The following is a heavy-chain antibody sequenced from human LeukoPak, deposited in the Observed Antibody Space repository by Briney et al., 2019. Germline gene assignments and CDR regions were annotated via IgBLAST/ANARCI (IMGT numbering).Heavy chain of an antibody. D-gene: IGHD6-19*01. CDR1: GGSFSGYY. V-gene: IGHV4-59*01. J-gene: IGHJ6*03. Sequence: PSETLSLTCAVYGGSFSGYYWSWIRQPPGKGLEWIGYIYYSGGTNYNPSLKSRVTISVDTSKNQFSLKLSSVTAADTAVYYCARAVAGARIYYYYYYMDVWGKGTTVTISS. CDR2: IYYSGGT. CDR3: ARAVAGARIYYYYYYMDV.